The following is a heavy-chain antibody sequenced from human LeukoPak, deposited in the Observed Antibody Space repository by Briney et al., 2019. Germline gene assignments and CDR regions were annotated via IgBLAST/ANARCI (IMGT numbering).Heavy chain of an antibody. CDR3: VWSSTWNKRFYLDQ. CDR2: SAATPDGPIT. D-gene: IGHD6-6*01. V-gene: IGHV3-15*04. CDR1: GFTFNVAW. J-gene: IGHJ4*02. Sequence: PGGSLRLSCAASGFTFNVAWMSWVRQTPGKGLQWVARSAATPDGPITEYATPVRGRFTISRDDSRNMVYLQMRSLRTDDTAIYYCVWSSTWNKRFYLDQWGQGTLDTVSS.